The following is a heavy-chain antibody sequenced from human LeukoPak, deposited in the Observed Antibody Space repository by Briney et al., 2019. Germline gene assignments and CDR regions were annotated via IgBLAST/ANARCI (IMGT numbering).Heavy chain of an antibody. CDR1: GFTFSSYA. D-gene: IGHD3-10*01. CDR2: ISYDGSNK. V-gene: IGHV3-30-3*01. CDR3: AKVGRGAIEAD. Sequence: PGRSLRLSCAASGFTFSSYAMHWVRQAPGKGLEWVAVISYDGSNKYYADSVKGRFTTSRENSKNTLYLEMTRLSVEDTAVYYCAKVGRGAIEADWGQGTLVIVSS. J-gene: IGHJ4*02.